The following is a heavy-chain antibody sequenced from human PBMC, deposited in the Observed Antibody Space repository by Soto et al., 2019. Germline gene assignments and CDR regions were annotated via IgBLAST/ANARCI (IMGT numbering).Heavy chain of an antibody. CDR2: ISGSGGST. CDR3: AKQQYQDLYNTIYYFDY. J-gene: IGHJ4*02. D-gene: IGHD2-2*01. Sequence: GGSLRLSCAASGFTFSSYAMSWVRQAPGKGLEWVSAISGSGGSTYYADSVKGRFTISRDNSKNTLYLQMNSLRAEDTAVYYCAKQQYQDLYNTIYYFDYWGQGTLVTVSS. CDR1: GFTFSSYA. V-gene: IGHV3-23*01.